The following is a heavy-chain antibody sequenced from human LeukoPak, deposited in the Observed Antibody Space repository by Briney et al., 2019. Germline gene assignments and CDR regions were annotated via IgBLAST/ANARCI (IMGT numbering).Heavy chain of an antibody. CDR3: ARDPNGDYIGAFDM. CDR2: IRGGGGSA. J-gene: IGHJ3*02. Sequence: GGSLRLSCAASGFTFSGYAMSWVRQAPGKGPEWVSAIRGGGGSAFYADSVKGRFTISRDNSKYTLFLQMNSLRAEDTAVYYCARDPNGDYIGAFDMWGPGTMVTVSS. D-gene: IGHD4-17*01. V-gene: IGHV3-23*01. CDR1: GFTFSGYA.